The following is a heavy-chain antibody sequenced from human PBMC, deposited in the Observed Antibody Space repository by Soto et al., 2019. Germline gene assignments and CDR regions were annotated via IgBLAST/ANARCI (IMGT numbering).Heavy chain of an antibody. Sequence: PGGSLRLSCAASGFTFSSYGMHWVRQAPGKGLEWVAVISYDGSNKYYADSVKGRFTISRDNSKNTLYLQMNSLRAEDTAVYYCAKSRPDSGYDSGYWGQGTLVTVSS. D-gene: IGHD5-12*01. CDR1: GFTFSSYG. CDR3: AKSRPDSGYDSGY. V-gene: IGHV3-30*18. J-gene: IGHJ4*02. CDR2: ISYDGSNK.